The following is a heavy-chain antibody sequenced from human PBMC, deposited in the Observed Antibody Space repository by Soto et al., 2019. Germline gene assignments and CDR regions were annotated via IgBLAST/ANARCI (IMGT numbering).Heavy chain of an antibody. Sequence: SETLSLTCTVSGGSISSYYWSWIRQPPGKGLEWIGYIYYSGSTNYNPSLKSRVTISVDTSKNQFSLKLSSVTAADTAVYYCARHWRRYVPAAMWYYFDYWGQGTLVTVSS. CDR1: GGSISSYY. D-gene: IGHD2-2*01. CDR2: IYYSGST. V-gene: IGHV4-59*08. J-gene: IGHJ4*02. CDR3: ARHWRRYVPAAMWYYFDY.